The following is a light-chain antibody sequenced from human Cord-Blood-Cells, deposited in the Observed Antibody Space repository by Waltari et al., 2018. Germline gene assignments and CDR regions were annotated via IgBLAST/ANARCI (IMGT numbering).Light chain of an antibody. J-gene: IGLJ2*01. CDR2: EDS. V-gene: IGLV2-23*01. Sequence: QSALTQPASVSGSPGQSITIPCTGTSTDVGSYNLSSWYQQHPGKAPKLMIYEDSKRPSGVSNRFSGSKSGNTSSLTISGLQAEDEADYYCCSYAGSRLVFGGGTKLTVL. CDR1: STDVGSYNL. CDR3: CSYAGSRLV.